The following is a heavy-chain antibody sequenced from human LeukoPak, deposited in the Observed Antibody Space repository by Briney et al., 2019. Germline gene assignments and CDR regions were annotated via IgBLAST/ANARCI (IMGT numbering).Heavy chain of an antibody. CDR2: IYYSGST. Sequence: SETLSLTCTVSGASFTSSTYYWGWIRPPPGKGLEWIGSIYYSGSTYYNPSLKSRVTMSVDTSKTQFSLKLSSVTAADTAVYYCARHAGGISATGTRPFDYWGQGTLVTVSS. CDR1: GASFTSSTYY. D-gene: IGHD6-13*01. V-gene: IGHV4-39*01. J-gene: IGHJ4*02. CDR3: ARHAGGISATGTRPFDY.